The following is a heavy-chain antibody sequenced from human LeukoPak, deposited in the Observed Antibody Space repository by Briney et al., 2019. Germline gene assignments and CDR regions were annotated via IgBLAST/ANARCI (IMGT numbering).Heavy chain of an antibody. CDR2: ISSSGSSI. D-gene: IGHD3-10*01. CDR3: ARGYYYGSGTLGPFDP. J-gene: IGHJ5*02. CDR1: GFRFSSYE. V-gene: IGHV3-48*03. Sequence: PGGSLRLSCPPSGFRFSSYEMNWVRQAPGKGLEWVSSISSSGSSIYNADSVKGRFTISRDNAKNSLYLQMNSLRAEDTAVYYCARGYYYGSGTLGPFDPWGQGTLVTVSS.